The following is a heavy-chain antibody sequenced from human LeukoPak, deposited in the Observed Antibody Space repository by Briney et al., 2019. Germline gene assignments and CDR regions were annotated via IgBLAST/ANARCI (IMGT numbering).Heavy chain of an antibody. CDR3: ARLSKRPPGTDFDY. D-gene: IGHD2/OR15-2a*01. V-gene: IGHV3-7*01. CDR1: GFTFSNYW. CDR2: IKQDGSDI. Sequence: PGGSLRLSCAASGFTFSNYWMSWVRQAPGKGLEWVANIKQDGSDIYYVDSVKGRFTISRDNAKNSLYLQMNSLRAEDTAVYYCARLSKRPPGTDFDYWGQGTLVTVSS. J-gene: IGHJ4*02.